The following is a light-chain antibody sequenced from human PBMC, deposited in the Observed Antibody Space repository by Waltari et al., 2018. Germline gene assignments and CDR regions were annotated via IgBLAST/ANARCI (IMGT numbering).Light chain of an antibody. J-gene: IGLJ2*01. V-gene: IGLV3-1*01. CDR1: KLGDKY. CDR2: QDT. Sequence: SYDLTQPSSVSVSPGRTATIPCSGDKLGDKYVSWYQQKPGRSPFLVIYQDTKRPSGIPGRFSGYSSGSTATLTISGAQVMDEGDYYCQAWDGTTVVFGGGTKLTVL. CDR3: QAWDGTTVV.